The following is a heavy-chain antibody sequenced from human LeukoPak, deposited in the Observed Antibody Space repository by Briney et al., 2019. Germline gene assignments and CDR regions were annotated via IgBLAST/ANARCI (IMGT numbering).Heavy chain of an antibody. CDR1: GHTFTGYY. J-gene: IGHJ4*02. Sequence: ASVKVSCKASGHTFTGYYMHWVRQAPGQGLEWMGWINPNSGGTNYAQKFQGRVTMTRDTSISTAYMELSRLRSDDTAVYYCARDWYYDYVWGSYRTDYWGQGTLVTVSS. CDR2: INPNSGGT. CDR3: ARDWYYDYVWGSYRTDY. V-gene: IGHV1-2*02. D-gene: IGHD3-16*02.